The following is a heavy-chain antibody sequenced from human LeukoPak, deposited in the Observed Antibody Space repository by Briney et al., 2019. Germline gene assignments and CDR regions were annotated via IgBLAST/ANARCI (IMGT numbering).Heavy chain of an antibody. Sequence: HPGGSLRLSCAASGFTFSTYAMHWVRQAPGKGLEWVGVISREGSDKYYADSVKGRFTISKDNSKSTLYVQMNSLRAEDTAVYYCARSGYGSSLDYWGQGTLVTVSS. CDR3: ARSGYGSSLDY. CDR1: GFTFSTYA. D-gene: IGHD3-22*01. J-gene: IGHJ4*02. V-gene: IGHV3-30*04. CDR2: ISREGSDK.